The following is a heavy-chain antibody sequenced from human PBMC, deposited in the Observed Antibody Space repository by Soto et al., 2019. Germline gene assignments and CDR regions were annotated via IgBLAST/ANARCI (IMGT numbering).Heavy chain of an antibody. V-gene: IGHV4-4*07. D-gene: IGHD2-2*01. CDR1: GGSISNYC. J-gene: IGHJ5*02. CDR3: ARDKVVPAAIWFDP. CDR2: IYTSGST. Sequence: SEIQSLTWYVSGGSISNYCWIWIRQPAGKGLEWIGRIYTSGSTNYNPSLKSRVTMSVDTSKNQFSLKLSSVTAADTAVYYCARDKVVPAAIWFDPWGQGSLVTVSS.